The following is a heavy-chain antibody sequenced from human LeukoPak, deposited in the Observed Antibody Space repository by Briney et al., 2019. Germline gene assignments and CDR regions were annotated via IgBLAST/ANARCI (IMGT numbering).Heavy chain of an antibody. J-gene: IGHJ3*02. V-gene: IGHV4-39*01. D-gene: IGHD4-17*01. CDR1: GGSISSSRYY. CDR2: IYYSGST. CDR3: ARLSTVTTLHAFDI. Sequence: PSETLSLTCTVSGGSISSSRYYWGWIRQPPGKGLEWIASIYYSGSTHYNPSLKTRVTISVDTSKNQFSLKLSSVTAADTAVYYCARLSTVTTLHAFDIWGQGTMVTVSS.